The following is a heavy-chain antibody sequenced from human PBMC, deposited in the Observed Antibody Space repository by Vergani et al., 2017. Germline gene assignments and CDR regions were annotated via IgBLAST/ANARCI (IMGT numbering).Heavy chain of an antibody. CDR2: ISGQNFRT. J-gene: IGHJ6*03. D-gene: IGHD2-21*01. Sequence: EGQLVESGGGLVKPGGSLRLSCAASEFTFSDVWMSWVRQAPGKGLDWVSGISGQNFRTHYADSVKGRFAISRDDSKNTVYLQINSLKIEDTALYFCTAEKEVAFYYSYYHMDVWGKGTTVTVSS. V-gene: IGHV3-23*04. CDR1: EFTFSDVW. CDR3: TAEKEVAFYYSYYHMDV.